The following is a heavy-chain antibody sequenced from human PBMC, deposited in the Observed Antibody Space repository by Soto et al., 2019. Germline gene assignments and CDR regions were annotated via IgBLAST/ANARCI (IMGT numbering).Heavy chain of an antibody. CDR1: GVTFSSYA. CDR2: IIPIFGTA. CDR3: AREQIGVPPQGCWFDP. D-gene: IGHD3-3*01. V-gene: IGHV1-69*12. Sequence: QVQLVQSGAEVKKPGSSVKVSCKASGVTFSSYAISWVRQAPGQGLEWMGGIIPIFGTANYAQKFQGRVTITADESTSTAYMELSSLRSEDTAVYYCAREQIGVPPQGCWFDPWGQGTLVTVSS. J-gene: IGHJ5*02.